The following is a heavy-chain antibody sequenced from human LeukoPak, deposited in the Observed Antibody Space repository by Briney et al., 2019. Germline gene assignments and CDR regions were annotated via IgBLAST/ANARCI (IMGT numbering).Heavy chain of an antibody. CDR1: GFTFSSYA. D-gene: IGHD2-21*02. CDR3: AKGTSVTAIRYFDS. J-gene: IGHJ4*02. CDR2: ITGSGGGI. Sequence: GGALRLSCAASGFTFSSYAMTWVRQAPGKGLEWVSLITGSGGGIYYADSVKGRLTISRDNSKNTLYLQMSNLRADDTAVYYCAKGTSVTAIRYFDSWGQGTQVTVSS. V-gene: IGHV3-23*01.